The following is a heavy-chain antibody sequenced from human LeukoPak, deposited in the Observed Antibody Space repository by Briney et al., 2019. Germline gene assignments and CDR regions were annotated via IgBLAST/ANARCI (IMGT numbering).Heavy chain of an antibody. CDR3: ASEGSAAGTENY. J-gene: IGHJ4*02. CDR1: GGSISSYY. D-gene: IGHD6-13*01. V-gene: IGHV4-59*01. Sequence: SETLSLTCTVSGGSISSYYWSWIRQPPGKGMEWIGYIYYSGSTNYNPSLKSRVTISVDTSKNQFSLKLSSVTAADTAVYYCASEGSAAGTENYWGQGTLVTVSS. CDR2: IYYSGST.